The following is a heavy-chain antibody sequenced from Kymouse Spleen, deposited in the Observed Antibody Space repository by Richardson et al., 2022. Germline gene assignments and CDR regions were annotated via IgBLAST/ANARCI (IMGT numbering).Heavy chain of an antibody. V-gene: IGHV3-30*18. CDR3: AKPGDSFFDY. Sequence: QVQLVESGGGVVQPGRSLRLSCAASGFTFSSYGMHWVRQAPGKGLEWVAVISYDGSNKYYADSVKGRFTISRDNSKNTLYLQMNSLRAEDTAVYYCAKPGDSFFDYWGQGTLVTVSS. CDR2: ISYDGSNK. J-gene: IGHJ4*02. D-gene: IGHD4-17*01. CDR1: GFTFSSYG.